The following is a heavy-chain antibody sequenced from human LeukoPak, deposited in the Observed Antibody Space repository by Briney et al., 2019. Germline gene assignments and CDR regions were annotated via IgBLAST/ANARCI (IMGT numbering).Heavy chain of an antibody. V-gene: IGHV5-51*01. CDR2: IYPGDSDT. J-gene: IGHJ6*03. CDR3: ARVRHTQKAYYYMDV. Sequence: GESLQISCTGSGYTFSNYWVAWVRQMPGKGLEWMGLIYPGDSDTRYSPSFEGQVTISADKSSSTAFLQWSSLKASDTAMYYCARVRHTQKAYYYMDVWGSGTTVIVSS. CDR1: GYTFSNYW.